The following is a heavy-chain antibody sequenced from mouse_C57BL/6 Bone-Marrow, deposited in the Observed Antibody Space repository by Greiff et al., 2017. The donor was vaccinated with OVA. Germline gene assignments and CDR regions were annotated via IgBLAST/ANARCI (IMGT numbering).Heavy chain of an antibody. CDR1: GYSITSGYY. CDR3: ASFPSGYFDY. CDR2: ISYDGSN. V-gene: IGHV3-6*01. J-gene: IGHJ2*01. D-gene: IGHD2-10*02. Sequence: EVQRVESGPGLVKPSQSLSLTCTVTGYSITSGYYWNWIRQFPGNKLEWMGYISYDGSNNYNPSLKNRISITRDTSKNQFFLKLNSVTTEDTATYYCASFPSGYFDYWGQGTTLTVSS.